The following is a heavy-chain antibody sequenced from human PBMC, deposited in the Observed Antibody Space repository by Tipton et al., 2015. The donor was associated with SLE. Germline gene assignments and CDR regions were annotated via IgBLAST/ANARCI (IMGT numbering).Heavy chain of an antibody. D-gene: IGHD3-3*01. CDR2: IYHSDYT. CDR1: GGSITSYY. V-gene: IGHV4-59*08. CDR3: ARHKGVVYFYHYDGLDV. J-gene: IGHJ6*02. Sequence: TLSLTCSVSGGSITSYYWSWIRQPPGKGLEWIGHIYHSDYTSYNPSLKSRVTISSDTSKTQFSLNLNSVTAADTAVYYCARHKGVVYFYHYDGLDVWGHGTTVTVSS.